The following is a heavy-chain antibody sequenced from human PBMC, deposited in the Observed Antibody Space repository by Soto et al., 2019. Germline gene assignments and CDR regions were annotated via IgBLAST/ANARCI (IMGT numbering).Heavy chain of an antibody. J-gene: IGHJ6*02. Sequence: QVQVVESGGGVVQPGRSLRLSCAASGFTFSSHGMHWVRQAPGKGLEWVALVWYDGRNKDYADSVKGRFTISRDNSKNTLYLQMNSLRDEDTAVYYCVRAAGYSGNDYVYYYGMDVWGLGTTVTVSS. V-gene: IGHV3-33*01. CDR3: VRAAGYSGNDYVYYYGMDV. D-gene: IGHD5-12*01. CDR1: GFTFSSHG. CDR2: VWYDGRNK.